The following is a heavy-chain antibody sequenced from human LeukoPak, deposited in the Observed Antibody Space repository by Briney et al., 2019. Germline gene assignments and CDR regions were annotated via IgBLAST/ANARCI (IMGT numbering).Heavy chain of an antibody. D-gene: IGHD3-10*01. CDR1: GFTFSSYG. Sequence: PGRSLRLSCAASGFTFSSYGMHWVRQAPGKGLEWVAVIWYDGSNKYYADSVKGRFTISRDNSKNTLYLQMNSLRAEDTAVYYCTTVGYYYGSGSTIDYWGQGTLVTVSS. CDR3: TTVGYYYGSGSTIDY. V-gene: IGHV3-33*01. J-gene: IGHJ4*02. CDR2: IWYDGSNK.